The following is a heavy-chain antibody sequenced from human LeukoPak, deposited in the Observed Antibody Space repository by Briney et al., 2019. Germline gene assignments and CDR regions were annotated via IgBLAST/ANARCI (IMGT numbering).Heavy chain of an antibody. CDR1: GYTFTRYD. J-gene: IGHJ6*02. V-gene: IGHV1-8*01. D-gene: IGHD2-2*01. CDR2: MNPNSGNT. CDR3: ARAPTCSSTSCLRRYGMDV. Sequence: ASVTVSFKASGYTFTRYDINWVRQATGQGLEWMGWMNPNSGNTGYAQKFQGRVTMTRNTSITTAYMELSSLRSEDTAVYYCARAPTCSSTSCLRRYGMDVGGQGTTVTVSS.